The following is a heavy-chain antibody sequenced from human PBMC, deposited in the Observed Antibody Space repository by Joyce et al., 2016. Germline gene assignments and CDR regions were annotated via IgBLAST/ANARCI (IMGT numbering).Heavy chain of an antibody. D-gene: IGHD3-9*01. J-gene: IGHJ4*02. CDR1: GVSVNSASYF. CDR2: IYYSGST. Sequence: QVQLQESGPGLVKTSETLSLTCAVSGVSVNSASYFWTWIRQPPGKRLEWIGYIYYSGSTKYNPALKSRVTLSVDTLRNQFSLNLRSVTAADTAVYYCARAFLTGPYYFDYWGQGTLVPVSS. CDR3: ARAFLTGPYYFDY. V-gene: IGHV4-61*01.